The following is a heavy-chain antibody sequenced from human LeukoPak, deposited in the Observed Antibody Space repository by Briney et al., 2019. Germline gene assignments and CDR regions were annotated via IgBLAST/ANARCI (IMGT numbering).Heavy chain of an antibody. CDR1: GFTFSDYY. V-gene: IGHV3-11*01. J-gene: IGHJ3*02. D-gene: IGHD7-27*01. Sequence: PGGSLRLSCAASGFTFSDYYMSWIRQAPGKGLEWVSYISGSGSAIYYADSVKGRFTISRDNAKNSLYLQMNSLRAEDTAVYYCARDAKLGMAAFDIWGQGTMVTVSS. CDR3: ARDAKLGMAAFDI. CDR2: ISGSGSAI.